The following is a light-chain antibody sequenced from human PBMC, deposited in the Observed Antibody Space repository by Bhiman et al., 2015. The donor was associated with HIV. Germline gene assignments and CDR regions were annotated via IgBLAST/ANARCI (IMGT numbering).Light chain of an antibody. CDR1: NSNIGSKF. Sequence: QSVLTQPPSASGTLGQRVTISCSGSNSNIGSKFVYWYQQLPGTAPKLLISKTHQRPSGVPDRFSGFKSGTSASLAITGLQAEDEADYYCQSYDSSLSAVVFGGGTKLTVL. CDR2: KTH. V-gene: IGLV1-47*01. CDR3: QSYDSSLSAVV. J-gene: IGLJ2*01.